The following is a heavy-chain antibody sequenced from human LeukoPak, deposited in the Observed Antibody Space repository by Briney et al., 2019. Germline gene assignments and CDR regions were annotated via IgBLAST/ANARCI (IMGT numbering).Heavy chain of an antibody. CDR2: IYYSGTT. V-gene: IGHV4-30-4*01. CDR3: TRAYWIGFHFDS. Sequence: PSQTLSLTCAVSGDSISSSDYFWTWIRQPPGKGLEYIGYIYYSGTTYYNPSLKSRITMSVDMSANQFSLRLTSVSAADTAVYYCTRAYWIGFHFDSWGQGILVSVSS. D-gene: IGHD3-3*01. J-gene: IGHJ4*02. CDR1: GDSISSSDYF.